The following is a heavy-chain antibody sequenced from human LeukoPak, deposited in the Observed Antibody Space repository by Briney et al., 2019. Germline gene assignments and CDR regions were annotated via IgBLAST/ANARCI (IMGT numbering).Heavy chain of an antibody. J-gene: IGHJ3*02. D-gene: IGHD3-3*01. Sequence: ASVKVSCKASGFTFTSSAMQWVRQARGQRLEWIGWIVVGSGNTNYAQKFQERVTITRDMSTSTAYMELSSLRSEDTAVYYCAAGGYYDFWNGYFTFDIWGQGTMVTVSS. CDR3: AAGGYYDFWNGYFTFDI. V-gene: IGHV1-58*02. CDR2: IVVGSGNT. CDR1: GFTFTSSA.